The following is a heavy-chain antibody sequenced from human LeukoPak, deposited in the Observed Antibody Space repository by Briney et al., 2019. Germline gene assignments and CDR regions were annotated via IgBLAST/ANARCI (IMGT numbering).Heavy chain of an antibody. CDR1: GFSFSSYS. CDR2: ISSSSSYI. J-gene: IGHJ4*02. D-gene: IGHD3-22*01. V-gene: IGHV3-21*01. CDR3: ARDLGGTDYYDSSGYPSTGY. Sequence: GGSLRLSCAASGFSFSSYSVNWVRQAPGKGLEWVSSISSSSSYIYYADSVKGQFTISRDNAKNSLYLQMNSLRAEDTAVYYCARDLGGTDYYDSSGYPSTGYWGQGTLVTVSS.